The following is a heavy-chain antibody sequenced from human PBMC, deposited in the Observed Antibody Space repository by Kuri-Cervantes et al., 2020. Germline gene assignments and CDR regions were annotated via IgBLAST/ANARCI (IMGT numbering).Heavy chain of an antibody. V-gene: IGHV3-30-3*01. Sequence: GESLKISCAASGFTSSNYPMHWVRQAPGKGLEWVAVISYDGSNNYYADSVKGRFTISRDNSKNTLYLQMNSLRAEDTAVYYCARDLDGYNYLGYWGQGTLVTVSS. D-gene: IGHD5-24*01. CDR1: GFTSSNYP. CDR3: ARDLDGYNYLGY. CDR2: ISYDGSNN. J-gene: IGHJ4*02.